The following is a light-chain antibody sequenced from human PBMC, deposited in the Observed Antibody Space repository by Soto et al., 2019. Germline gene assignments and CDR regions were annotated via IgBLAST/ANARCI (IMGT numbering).Light chain of an antibody. Sequence: DIQMTQSPSSLSAYVGDRVTITCRASQSISSYLNWYQQKPGKAPKLLIYAASSLQSGVPSRFSGSGSGTDFTLTISSLQPEDFATYYCQQSYSTPLTFGGGTMADIK. V-gene: IGKV1-39*01. J-gene: IGKJ4*01. CDR2: AAS. CDR3: QQSYSTPLT. CDR1: QSISSY.